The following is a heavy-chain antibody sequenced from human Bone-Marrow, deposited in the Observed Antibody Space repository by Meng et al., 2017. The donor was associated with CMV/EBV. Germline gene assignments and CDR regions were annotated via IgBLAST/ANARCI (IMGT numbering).Heavy chain of an antibody. J-gene: IGHJ6*01. CDR1: GGSFSDYY. V-gene: IGHV4-34*01. D-gene: IGHD4-11*01. CDR2: INHSGST. Sequence: GSLRLSCAVYGGSFSDYYWAWIRQPPEKGLECIGEINHSGSTNHNPSLKSRVTISVDTSKRQFSLRLRSVTAADTALYYCARQHVTTLGARNSGMDVWGQGTTVTVYS. CDR3: ARQHVTTLGARNSGMDV.